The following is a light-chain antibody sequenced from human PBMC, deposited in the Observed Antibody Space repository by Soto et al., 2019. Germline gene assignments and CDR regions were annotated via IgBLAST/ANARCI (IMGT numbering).Light chain of an antibody. V-gene: IGKV3D-15*01. J-gene: IGKJ4*01. Sequence: IVMTQSPVTLSVSPGERATLSCRASQSVSDNLAWYQQKPGQAPRLLFYGASTRATDIPVRFSGSGSGTEFTLTISSLQSEDFATYYCQQANSFPLTFGGGTKVDIK. CDR1: QSVSDN. CDR2: GAS. CDR3: QQANSFPLT.